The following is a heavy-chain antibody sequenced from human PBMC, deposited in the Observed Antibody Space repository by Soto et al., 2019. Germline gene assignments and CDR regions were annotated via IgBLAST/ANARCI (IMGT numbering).Heavy chain of an antibody. V-gene: IGHV3-30*18. CDR1: GFTFSGYG. J-gene: IGHJ3*02. Sequence: GGSLRLSCAASGFTFSGYGMHWVRQAPGKGLEWVAVISYDGSNKYYADSVKGRFTISRDNSKNTLYLQMNSLRAEDTAVYYCAKDAFDIWGQGTMVTVSS. CDR2: ISYDGSNK. CDR3: AKDAFDI.